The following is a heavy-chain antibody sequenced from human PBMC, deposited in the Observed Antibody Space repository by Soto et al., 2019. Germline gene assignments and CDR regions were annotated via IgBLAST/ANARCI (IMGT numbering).Heavy chain of an antibody. V-gene: IGHV4-59*01. J-gene: IGHJ6*01. CDR2: IYYSGST. Sequence: ASETLSLTCTVSGGSISSYYWSWIRQPPGKGLEWIGYIYYSGSTNYNPSLKSRVTISVDTSKNQFSLKLSSVTAADTAVYYCARVALYYGMDVWGQGTTVTVSS. CDR1: GGSISSYY. CDR3: ARVALYYGMDV.